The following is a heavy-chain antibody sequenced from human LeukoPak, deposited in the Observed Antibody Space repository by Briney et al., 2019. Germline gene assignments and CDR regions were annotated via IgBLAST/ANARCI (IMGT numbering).Heavy chain of an antibody. CDR3: ARHLYYGSGSYPITPRYYYYGMDV. J-gene: IGHJ6*02. V-gene: IGHV4-59*08. D-gene: IGHD3-10*01. CDR2: IYYGGST. Sequence: NPSETLSLTCTVSGGSISSYYWSWIRQPPGKGLEWIGYIYYGGSTNYNPSLKSRVTISVDTSKNQFSLKLSSMTAADTAVYYCARHLYYGSGSYPITPRYYYYGMDVWGQGTTVTVSS. CDR1: GGSISSYY.